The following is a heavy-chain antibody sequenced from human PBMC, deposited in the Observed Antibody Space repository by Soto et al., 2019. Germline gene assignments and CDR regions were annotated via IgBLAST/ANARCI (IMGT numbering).Heavy chain of an antibody. CDR1: GYTFTRSG. CDR2: INGYNGNT. D-gene: IGHD3-16*01. J-gene: IGHJ6*02. CDR3: ARMGDVPYYYYGMDV. Sequence: QVQLVQSGAEVKKPGASVKVSCKASGYTFTRSGISWVRQAPGQGLEWMGWINGYNGNTNYAQKCQGRITMTTDTPTSTAYMELRSLRSDDTAGYYCARMGDVPYYYYGMDVWGQGTTVIVSS. V-gene: IGHV1-18*01.